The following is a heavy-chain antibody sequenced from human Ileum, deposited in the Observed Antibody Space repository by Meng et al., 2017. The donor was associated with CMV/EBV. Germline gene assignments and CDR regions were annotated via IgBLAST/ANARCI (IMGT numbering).Heavy chain of an antibody. Sequence: GGSLRLSCVASGFTFSTFAIHWVRQAPGKGLEWVAIIPYDGNNIKYGDSVMGRFTVSRDNSKNTVYLQMNSLRSEDTAVYFCAKGCGTGCYIFDHCGRGTLVTVSS. CDR1: GFTFSTFA. CDR2: IPYDGNNI. CDR3: AKGCGTGCYIFDH. V-gene: IGHV3-30*18. D-gene: IGHD3-22*01. J-gene: IGHJ4*02.